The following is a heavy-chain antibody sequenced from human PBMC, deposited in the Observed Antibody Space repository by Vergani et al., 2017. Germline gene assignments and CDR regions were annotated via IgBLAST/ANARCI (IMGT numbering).Heavy chain of an antibody. D-gene: IGHD3-22*01. CDR3: ARVGRYYDSSGYYLDPYYFDY. Sequence: EVQLVESGGGLVQPGGSLRLSCAASGFTFSSYWMSWVRQAPGKGLEWVANIKQDGREKYYVDSVKGRFTISRDNAKNSLYLQMNSLRAEDTDVYYCARVGRYYDSSGYYLDPYYFDYWGQGTLVTVSS. CDR2: IKQDGREK. V-gene: IGHV3-7*04. CDR1: GFTFSSYW. J-gene: IGHJ4*02.